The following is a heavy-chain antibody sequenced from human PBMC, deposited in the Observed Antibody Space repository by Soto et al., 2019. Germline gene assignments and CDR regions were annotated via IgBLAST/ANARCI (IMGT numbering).Heavy chain of an antibody. CDR2: IGTAGDT. CDR3: ARGGDSSNRLTTGGIDI. J-gene: IGHJ3*02. D-gene: IGHD6-13*01. Sequence: EVQLVESGGGLVQPGGSLRLSCAASGFTFSSYDMHWVRQATGKGLEWVSAIGTAGDTYYPGSVKGRFTISRENAKNSCYLQMNSLRAEDTAVYYCARGGDSSNRLTTGGIDIWGQGTMVTVSS. V-gene: IGHV3-13*01. CDR1: GFTFSSYD.